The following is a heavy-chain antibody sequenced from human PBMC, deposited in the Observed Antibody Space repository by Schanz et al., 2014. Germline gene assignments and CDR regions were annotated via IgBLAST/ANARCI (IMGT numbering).Heavy chain of an antibody. CDR1: GFTFNNYG. CDR3: AKEWSPSF. CDR2: IWYDGTDR. D-gene: IGHD1-26*01. Sequence: QVQLVESGGGLVRPGRSLRLSCAASGFTFNNYGMHWVRQAPGKGLEWVAVIWYDGTDRYYADSVKGRFTISRDNSKSTLFLQMDSLRPEDTAIYYCAKEWSPSFWGQGTLVTVSS. V-gene: IGHV3-33*06. J-gene: IGHJ4*02.